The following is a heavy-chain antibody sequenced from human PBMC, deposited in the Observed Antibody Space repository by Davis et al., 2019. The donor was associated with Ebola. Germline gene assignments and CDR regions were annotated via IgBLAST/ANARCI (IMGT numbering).Heavy chain of an antibody. CDR1: GLTFSSHW. Sequence: PGGSLRLSCEASGLTFSSHWMSWVRQAPGKGLEWVAKINQDGSEKYFVDSVKGRFTISRDNAKNSLYLQMNSLRAEDTAVYYCATELIPGTFDYWGQGTLVTVSS. V-gene: IGHV3-7*03. CDR2: INQDGSEK. D-gene: IGHD1-7*01. J-gene: IGHJ4*02. CDR3: ATELIPGTFDY.